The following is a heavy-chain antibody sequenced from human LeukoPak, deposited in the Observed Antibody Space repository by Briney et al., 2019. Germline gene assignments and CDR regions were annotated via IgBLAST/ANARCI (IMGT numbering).Heavy chain of an antibody. J-gene: IGHJ4*02. CDR3: ARDHNWGFDY. Sequence: GGSLRLSRAASGFILSSFAMNWVRQAPGKGLEWVSYISPTYDIYYSDSVRGRFTISRDNAKNSLYLQMNSLRDEDTAVYYCARDHNWGFDYWGQGTLVAVSS. D-gene: IGHD7-27*01. V-gene: IGHV3-48*02. CDR2: ISPTYDI. CDR1: GFILSSFA.